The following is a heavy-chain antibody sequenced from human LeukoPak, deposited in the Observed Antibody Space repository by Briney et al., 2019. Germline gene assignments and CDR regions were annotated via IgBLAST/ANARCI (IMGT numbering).Heavy chain of an antibody. CDR2: IIPIFGTA. J-gene: IGHJ6*03. Sequence: SVKVSCKASGGTFSSYAISWVRQAPGQGLEWMGGIIPIFGTANYAQKFQGRVTITTDESTSTAYMELSSLRSEDTAVYYCARDSGSSSSVSDYYYYMDVWGKGTTVTVPS. CDR1: GGTFSSYA. V-gene: IGHV1-69*05. D-gene: IGHD6-6*01. CDR3: ARDSGSSSSVSDYYYYMDV.